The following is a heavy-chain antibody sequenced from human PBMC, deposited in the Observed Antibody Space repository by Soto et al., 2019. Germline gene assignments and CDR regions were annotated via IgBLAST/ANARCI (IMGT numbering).Heavy chain of an antibody. V-gene: IGHV1-8*01. CDR1: RYTFATYD. Sequence: QVQLEQSGAEVKKPGASVKVSCKASRYTFATYDFNWVRQATGQGPEWMGWINPNTGNTGYAQKFQGRVTMTRNTSISTVYMALSSLRSEDTAVYYCARGPRNWGFDYWGQGTLVTVSS. J-gene: IGHJ4*02. CDR3: ARGPRNWGFDY. CDR2: INPNTGNT. D-gene: IGHD7-27*01.